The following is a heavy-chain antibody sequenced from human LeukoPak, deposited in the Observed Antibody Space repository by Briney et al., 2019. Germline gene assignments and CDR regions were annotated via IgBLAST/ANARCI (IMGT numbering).Heavy chain of an antibody. CDR2: IYYSGST. CDR1: GGSISSYY. V-gene: IGHV4-59*08. Sequence: SETLSLTCTVSGGSISSYYWSWIRRPPGKGLEWIGYIYYSGSTNYNPSLKSRVTISVDTSKNQFSLKLSSVTAADTAVYYCARHRGHDYGDLYYFDYWGQGTLVTVSS. J-gene: IGHJ4*02. D-gene: IGHD4-17*01. CDR3: ARHRGHDYGDLYYFDY.